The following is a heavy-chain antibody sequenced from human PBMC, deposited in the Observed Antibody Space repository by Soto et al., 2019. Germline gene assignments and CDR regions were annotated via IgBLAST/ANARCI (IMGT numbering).Heavy chain of an antibody. D-gene: IGHD3-22*01. Sequence: ASVKVSCKTSGYIFTDHLIHWVRQSPGQGLQWAGWVHPDSGGTNVAQAFQDRVTMTADTSITTAYMDLARLRPDDTAIFYCARGAQGFFPVSGIYFYFDHWGQGTPVTVSS. CDR2: VHPDSGGT. CDR1: GYIFTDHL. CDR3: ARGAQGFFPVSGIYFYFDH. V-gene: IGHV1-2*02. J-gene: IGHJ4*02.